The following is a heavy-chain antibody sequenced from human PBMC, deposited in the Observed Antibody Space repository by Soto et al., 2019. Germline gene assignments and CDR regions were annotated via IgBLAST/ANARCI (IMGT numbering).Heavy chain of an antibody. CDR3: ARHAYDFWSGHPNPRYYYGMDV. J-gene: IGHJ6*02. CDR1: GFSFTTYW. V-gene: IGHV5-51*01. D-gene: IGHD3-3*01. CDR2: IYPGDSNT. Sequence: PGESLKISCKCSGFSFTTYWIAWVRQMHGKGLEWMGIIYPGDSNTRYSPSLQGQVTISVDKSISTAYLQWSSLKATDTAMYYCARHAYDFWSGHPNPRYYYGMDVWGQGTTVTVSS.